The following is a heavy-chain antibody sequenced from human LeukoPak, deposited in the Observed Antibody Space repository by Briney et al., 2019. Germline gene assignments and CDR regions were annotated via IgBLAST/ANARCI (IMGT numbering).Heavy chain of an antibody. V-gene: IGHV3-23*01. J-gene: IGHJ4*02. Sequence: GGSLRLSCAASGFTFTNYAMTWVRQAPGEGLEWVSSISASGVMTYYADSVKGRFTVSRDTSKNSLYLQMSSLTAADTAVYYCAKDRSIGTYYTFDHWGQGTLVTVSS. D-gene: IGHD1-26*01. CDR2: ISASGVMT. CDR3: AKDRSIGTYYTFDH. CDR1: GFTFTNYA.